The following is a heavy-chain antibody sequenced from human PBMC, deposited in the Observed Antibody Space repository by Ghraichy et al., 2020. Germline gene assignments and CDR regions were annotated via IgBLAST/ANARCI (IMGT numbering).Heavy chain of an antibody. D-gene: IGHD3-3*01. Sequence: SETLSLTCTVSGGSISSYYWSWIRQPPGKGLEWIGYIYYSGSTNYNPSLKSRVTISVDTSKNQFSLKLSSVTAADTAVYYCARARGYYSPRYYYGMDVWGQGTTVTVSS. J-gene: IGHJ6*02. CDR2: IYYSGST. V-gene: IGHV4-59*01. CDR1: GGSISSYY. CDR3: ARARGYYSPRYYYGMDV.